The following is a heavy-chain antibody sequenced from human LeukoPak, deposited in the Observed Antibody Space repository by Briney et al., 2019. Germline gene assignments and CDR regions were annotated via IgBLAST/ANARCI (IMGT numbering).Heavy chain of an antibody. CDR3: ARGYYDSAVTFEP. CDR2: IYYSGST. CDR1: GGSISTYY. J-gene: IGHJ5*02. V-gene: IGHV4-59*01. Sequence: SETLSLTCTVSGGSISTYYWSWIRQPPGKGLEWIGFIYYSGSTNYNPSLKSRVTISVDTSKNQFSLKLSSVTAADTAVYYCARGYYDSAVTFEPWGQGTLVSVSS. D-gene: IGHD3-22*01.